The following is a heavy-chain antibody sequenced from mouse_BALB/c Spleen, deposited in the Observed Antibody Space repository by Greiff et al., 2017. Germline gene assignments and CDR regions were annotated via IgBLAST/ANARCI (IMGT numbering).Heavy chain of an antibody. D-gene: IGHD2-1*01. V-gene: IGHV1S81*02. CDR1: GYTFTSYW. CDR3: ARRGNYDAMDY. Sequence: QVQLQQPGAELVKPGASVKLSCKASGYTFTSYWMHWVKQRPGQGLEWIGEINPSNGRTNYNEKFKSKATLTEDKSSSTAYMQLSSLTSEDSAVYYCARRGNYDAMDYWGQGTSVTVAA. J-gene: IGHJ4*01. CDR2: INPSNGRT.